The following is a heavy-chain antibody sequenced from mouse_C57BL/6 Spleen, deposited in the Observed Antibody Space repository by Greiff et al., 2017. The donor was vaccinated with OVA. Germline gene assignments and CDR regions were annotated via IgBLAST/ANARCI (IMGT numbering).Heavy chain of an antibody. J-gene: IGHJ4*01. V-gene: IGHV1-82*01. Sequence: QVQLQQSGPELVKPGASVKISCKASGYAFSSSWMNWVKQRPGKGLEWIGRIYPGDGDTNYNGKFKGKATLTADKSSSTAYMQLSSLTSEDSAVYFCARGGYDYDYYAMDYWGQGASVTVSS. CDR1: GYAFSSSW. D-gene: IGHD2-4*01. CDR2: IYPGDGDT. CDR3: ARGGYDYDYYAMDY.